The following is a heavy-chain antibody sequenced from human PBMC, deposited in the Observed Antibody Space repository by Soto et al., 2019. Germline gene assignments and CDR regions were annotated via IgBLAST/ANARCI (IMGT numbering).Heavy chain of an antibody. Sequence: QVQLVESGGGVVQPGRSLRLSCAASGFTFSSYAMHWVRQAPGKGLEWVAVISYDGSNKYYADSVKGRFTISRDNSKNTLYLKMNSLRAEDTAVYYCARRIMNYDSSGYYGGGIDYWGQGTLVTVSS. CDR3: ARRIMNYDSSGYYGGGIDY. V-gene: IGHV3-30-3*01. D-gene: IGHD3-22*01. CDR1: GFTFSSYA. J-gene: IGHJ4*02. CDR2: ISYDGSNK.